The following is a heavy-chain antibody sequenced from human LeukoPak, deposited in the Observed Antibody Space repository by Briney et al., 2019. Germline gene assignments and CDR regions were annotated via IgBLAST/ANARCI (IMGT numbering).Heavy chain of an antibody. CDR1: GFTFSSYS. CDR3: ARDPRTVRI. J-gene: IGHJ4*02. D-gene: IGHD1-1*01. Sequence: GGSLRLSCAASGFTFSSYSMNWVRQAPGKGLEWVSSISTSSSYIHYADSVKGRFTISRDNAKNSLYLQMNSLRVEDTAIYYCARDPRTVRIWGQGTLVTVSS. CDR2: ISTSSSYI. V-gene: IGHV3-21*01.